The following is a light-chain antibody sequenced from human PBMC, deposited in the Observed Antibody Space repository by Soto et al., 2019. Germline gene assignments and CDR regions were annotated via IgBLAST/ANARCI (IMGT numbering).Light chain of an antibody. V-gene: IGLV2-8*01. CDR3: SSYAGSSNA. J-gene: IGLJ1*01. CDR1: SSDVGGYNY. Sequence: QSALAQPPSASGSPGRSVAISCTGTSSDVGGYNYVSWYQQHPGKAPKLMIYEVNKRPSGVPDRFSGSKSGNTASLTVSGLQAEDEADYYCSSYAGSSNAFGTGTKVTVL. CDR2: EVN.